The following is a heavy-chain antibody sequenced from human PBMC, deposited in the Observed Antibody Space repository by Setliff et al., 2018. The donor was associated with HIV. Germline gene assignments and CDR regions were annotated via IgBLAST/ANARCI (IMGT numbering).Heavy chain of an antibody. CDR1: GVTFSNHG. CDR3: ARDVREVTTVYYFDY. V-gene: IGHV3-30*03. CDR2: ISSDGSIK. D-gene: IGHD4-17*01. J-gene: IGHJ4*02. Sequence: GGSLRLSCEVSGVTFSNHGFHWVRQAPGKGLEWVAVISSDGSIKHYRDSVKGRFTISRDNSRNILYLQMNSLTPEDTAFYYCARDVREVTTVYYFDYWGQGTLVTVSS.